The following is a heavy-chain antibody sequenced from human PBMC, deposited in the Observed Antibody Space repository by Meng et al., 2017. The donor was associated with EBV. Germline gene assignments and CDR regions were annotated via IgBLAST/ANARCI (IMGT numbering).Heavy chain of an antibody. D-gene: IGHD1/OR15-1a*01. CDR1: GYTFNNYY. J-gene: IGHJ4*02. Sequence: QGHRVQSVAAVKKPGASGKVSCKPSGYTFNNYYLHWVRQAPGQGLEWMGIIIPAGGNTNYAQKFRGRFTMTRDTSTSTVYMDLSILTSEDTAVYYCVRELVGGTFDYWGQGTLVTVSS. CDR2: IIPAGGNT. CDR3: VRELVGGTFDY. V-gene: IGHV1-46*02.